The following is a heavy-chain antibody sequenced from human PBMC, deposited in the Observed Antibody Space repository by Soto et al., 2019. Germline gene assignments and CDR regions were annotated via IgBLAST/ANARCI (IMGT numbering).Heavy chain of an antibody. V-gene: IGHV4-31*03. J-gene: IGHJ5*02. CDR1: GGSISSGGYY. CDR3: ARAEYYGSGSQNYRRGWFDP. Sequence: QVQLQESGPGLVKPSQTLSLTCTVSGGSISSGGYYWSWIRQHPGKGLEWIGYIYYSGSTYYNPSLKSRVTISVDTSKNRFSLKLSSVTAADTAVYYCARAEYYGSGSQNYRRGWFDPWGQGTLVTVSS. CDR2: IYYSGST. D-gene: IGHD3-10*01.